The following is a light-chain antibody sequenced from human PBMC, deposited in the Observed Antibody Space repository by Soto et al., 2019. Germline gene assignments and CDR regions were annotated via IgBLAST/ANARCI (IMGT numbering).Light chain of an antibody. J-gene: IGKJ1*01. CDR2: DVS. V-gene: IGKV3-20*01. Sequence: EIVLTQSPGTLSLSPGERATLSCRASHSVSSNYLAWYQQKPGQAPRLLIYDVSSRATGSPDRFSGSGSGTDFTLTISRLEPVDFAVYYCQQYGISPTLVQGTKVEIK. CDR3: QQYGISPT. CDR1: HSVSSNY.